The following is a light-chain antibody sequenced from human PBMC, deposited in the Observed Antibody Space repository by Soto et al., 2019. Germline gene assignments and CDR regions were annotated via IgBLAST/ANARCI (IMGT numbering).Light chain of an antibody. CDR2: WAS. V-gene: IGKV1-27*01. J-gene: IGKJ4*01. CDR3: QQYYSPPLT. Sequence: IQLTQSPSSLSASVGDRVTITCRASQDINNYLAWYQQKPGQPPKLLIYWASTRESGVPDRFSGSGSGTDFILTISSLQAEDVAVYYCQQYYSPPLTFGGGTKVEIK. CDR1: QDINNY.